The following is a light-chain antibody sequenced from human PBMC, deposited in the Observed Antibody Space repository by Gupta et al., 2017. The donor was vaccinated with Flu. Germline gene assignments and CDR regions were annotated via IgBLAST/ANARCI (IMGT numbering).Light chain of an antibody. CDR1: QSVISS. CDR3: QQYKNWPPLT. V-gene: IGKV3-15*01. CDR2: GAT. J-gene: IGKJ4*01. Sequence: ATLSVSPGDRATLSCRASQSVISSIAWYQQKPGQAPRLLIYGATSRATGIPARFSGSGSGTEFTLTISSLQSEDVAVYYCQQYKNWPPLTFDGGTKVEIK.